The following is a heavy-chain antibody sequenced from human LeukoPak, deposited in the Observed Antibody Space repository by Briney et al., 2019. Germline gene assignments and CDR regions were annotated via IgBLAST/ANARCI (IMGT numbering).Heavy chain of an antibody. CDR1: GFNFGSDA. CDR3: AKDLPRVGATSWRGAGDY. J-gene: IGHJ4*02. D-gene: IGHD1-26*01. CDR2: IWSDGSND. Sequence: PGRSLRLSCTASGFNFGSDAMHWVRQAPGKGLEWVAFIWSDGSNDHYADSVKGRFTISRDNSKNTVCLQMNSLRAEDTAVYYCAKDLPRVGATSWRGAGDYWGQGTLVTVSS. V-gene: IGHV3-30*02.